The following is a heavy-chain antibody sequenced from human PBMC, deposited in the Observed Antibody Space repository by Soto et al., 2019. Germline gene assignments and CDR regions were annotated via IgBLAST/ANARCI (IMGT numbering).Heavy chain of an antibody. CDR2: IYYSGST. D-gene: IGHD3-9*01. V-gene: IGHV4-59*08. CDR1: GGSISSYY. CDR3: ARVGYDILTGYYGPGNWFDP. Sequence: SETLSLTCTVSGGSISSYYWSWIRQPPGKGLEWIGYIYYSGSTNYNPSLKSRVTISVDTSKNQFSLKLSSVTAADTAVYYCARVGYDILTGYYGPGNWFDPWGQGTLVTVSS. J-gene: IGHJ5*02.